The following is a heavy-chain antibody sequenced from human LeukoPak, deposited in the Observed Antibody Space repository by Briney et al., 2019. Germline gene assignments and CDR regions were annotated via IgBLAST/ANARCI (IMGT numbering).Heavy chain of an antibody. CDR1: GGSISSYY. CDR3: ARHSSHEYSRPHFDF. D-gene: IGHD6-6*01. J-gene: IGHJ4*02. Sequence: SETLSLTCNVSGGSISSYYWSWIRQSPGKGLEWIGYIYYTGNTNYNPSLKSRVTMSVDTSKNQFSLKVISVTAADTAVYYCARHSSHEYSRPHFDFWGQGTLVTVSS. V-gene: IGHV4-59*08. CDR2: IYYTGNT.